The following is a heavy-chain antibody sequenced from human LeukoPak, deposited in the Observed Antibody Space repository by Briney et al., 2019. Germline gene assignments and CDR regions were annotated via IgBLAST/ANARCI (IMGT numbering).Heavy chain of an antibody. V-gene: IGHV1-2*02. CDR3: ARSGSTNWFDP. Sequence: GASVKVSCKASGYTFTGYYMHWVRQAPGQGLEWMGWINPNSGGTNYAQKFQGRVTMTRDTSTSTVYMELSSLRSEDTAVYYCARSGSTNWFDPWGQGTLVTVSS. CDR2: INPNSGGT. J-gene: IGHJ5*02. CDR1: GYTFTGYY. D-gene: IGHD2-2*01.